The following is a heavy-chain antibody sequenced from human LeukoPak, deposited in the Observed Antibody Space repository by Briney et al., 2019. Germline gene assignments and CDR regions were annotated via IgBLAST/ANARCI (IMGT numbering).Heavy chain of an antibody. CDR3: ARALPRGSYYYDSSGYPSWWFDP. V-gene: IGHV3-7*01. CDR2: IKKDGSEK. D-gene: IGHD3-22*01. Sequence: GGSLRLSCAASGFTFSSYWMSWVRQAPGKGLEWVANIKKDGSEKYYVDSVKGRFTISRDNAKNSLYLQMNSLRAEDTAVYYCARALPRGSYYYDSSGYPSWWFDPWGQGTLVTVSS. CDR1: GFTFSSYW. J-gene: IGHJ5*02.